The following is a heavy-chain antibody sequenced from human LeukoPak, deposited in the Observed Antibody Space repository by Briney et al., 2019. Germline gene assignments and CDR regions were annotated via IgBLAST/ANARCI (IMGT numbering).Heavy chain of an antibody. Sequence: PGGSLRLSCAASGFTCSSFWRSWVRQAPGKGLEGVANIKQDGSEKYYVDAVKGPFTSFRDNAKNSLHLQMNSLRAEDTAVYYCARTSITIFGAEASFFDYWGQGTLVTVSS. CDR3: ARTSITIFGAEASFFDY. J-gene: IGHJ4*02. D-gene: IGHD3-3*01. CDR2: IKQDGSEK. V-gene: IGHV3-7*01. CDR1: GFTCSSFW.